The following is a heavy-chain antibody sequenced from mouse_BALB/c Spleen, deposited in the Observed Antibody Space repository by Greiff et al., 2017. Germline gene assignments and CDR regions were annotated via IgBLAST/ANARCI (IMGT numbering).Heavy chain of an antibody. D-gene: IGHD2-10*02. CDR1: GYSITSDYA. Sequence: ESGPGLVKPSQSLSLTCTVTGYSITSDYAWNWIRQFPGNKLEWMGYISYSGSTSYNPSLKSRISITRDTSKNQFFLQLNSVTTEDTATYYCARQKYGNYLPFSYAMDYWGQGTSVTVSS. CDR3: ARQKYGNYLPFSYAMDY. CDR2: ISYSGST. V-gene: IGHV3-2*02. J-gene: IGHJ4*01.